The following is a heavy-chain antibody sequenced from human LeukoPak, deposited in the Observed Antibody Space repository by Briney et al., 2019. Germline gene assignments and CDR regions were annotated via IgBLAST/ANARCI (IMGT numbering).Heavy chain of an antibody. V-gene: IGHV3-7*01. CDR3: ASQSYARFDP. CDR2: IKQDGREK. J-gene: IGHJ5*02. D-gene: IGHD3-16*01. Sequence: QSGGSLRLSCAASGFIFNNYWLTWVRQSPGKGLEWLASIKQDGREKKYVDSVKGRFTISRDNARNSLFLEMNSLRVEDTAVYYCASQSYARFDPWGQGTLVTVSS. CDR1: GFIFNNYW.